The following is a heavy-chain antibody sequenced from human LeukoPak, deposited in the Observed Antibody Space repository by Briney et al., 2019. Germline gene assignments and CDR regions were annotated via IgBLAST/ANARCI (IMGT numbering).Heavy chain of an antibody. Sequence: GASVKVSCKASGYTFTSYDINWVRQATGQGLEWMGGIIPIFGTASYAQKFQGRVTITTDESTSTAYMELSSLRSEDTAVYYCARVGATFRFDYWSQGTLVTVSS. CDR2: IIPIFGTA. D-gene: IGHD1-26*01. J-gene: IGHJ4*02. CDR1: GYTFTSYD. V-gene: IGHV1-69*05. CDR3: ARVGATFRFDY.